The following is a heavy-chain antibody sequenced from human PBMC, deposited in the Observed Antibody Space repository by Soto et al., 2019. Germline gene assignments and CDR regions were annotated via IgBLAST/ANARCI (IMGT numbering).Heavy chain of an antibody. CDR1: GFTFSSYA. Sequence: QVQLVESGGGVVQPGRSLRLSCAASGFTFSSYAMHWVRQAPGKGLEWVAVISYDGSNKYYADSVKGRFTISRDNSKNTLYLQMNSLRAEDTAGYYWARTGYGGNSGGDYWGQGTLVTVSS. J-gene: IGHJ4*02. V-gene: IGHV3-30-3*01. CDR2: ISYDGSNK. D-gene: IGHD2-21*02. CDR3: ARTGYGGNSGGDY.